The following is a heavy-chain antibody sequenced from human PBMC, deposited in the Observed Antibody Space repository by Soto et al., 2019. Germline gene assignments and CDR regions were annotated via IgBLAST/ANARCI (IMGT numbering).Heavy chain of an antibody. CDR3: ATRTRQPV. D-gene: IGHD6-13*01. CDR1: GGSISSSDW. V-gene: IGHV4-4*02. CDR2: FHYGGRS. Sequence: QVQLQESGPGLVKPSGTLSLTCAVSGGSISSSDWCTWVRQPPGKGMEWIGDFHYGGRSNHNSSLGSQVTISMDKSKNEFSLMLTSVTAADTAFYYCATRTRQPVWGQGTLVTVSS. J-gene: IGHJ4*02.